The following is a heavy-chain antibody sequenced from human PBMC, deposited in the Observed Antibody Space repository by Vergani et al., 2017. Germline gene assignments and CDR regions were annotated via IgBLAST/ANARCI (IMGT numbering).Heavy chain of an antibody. D-gene: IGHD2-15*01. J-gene: IGHJ4*02. CDR1: GFTFNSYG. V-gene: IGHV3-30*02. Sequence: QVQLVESGGGVVQPGGSLRLSCAASGFTFNSYGMHWVRQAPGKGLEWVASIRSDESRRYYGDSMEGPFTISRDNSKNTLYLQMKSLRPEDTAVYYCAKEGRGYCSGGTCYPEYRGQGTLVIVSS. CDR3: AKEGRGYCSGGTCYPEY. CDR2: IRSDESRR.